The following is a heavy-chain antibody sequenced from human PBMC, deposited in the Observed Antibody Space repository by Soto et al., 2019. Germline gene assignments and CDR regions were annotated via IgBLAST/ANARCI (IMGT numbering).Heavy chain of an antibody. J-gene: IGHJ3*02. D-gene: IGHD3-22*01. Sequence: SETLSLTCAVSGYSISSGCYWGWIRQPPGKGLGWIGSIYHSGSTYYNPSLKSRVTISVDTSKNQFSLKLSSVTAADTAVYYCARDTSQRYYYDSSGTVGAFDIWGQGTMVTVSS. CDR2: IYHSGST. V-gene: IGHV4-38-2*02. CDR1: GYSISSGCY. CDR3: ARDTSQRYYYDSSGTVGAFDI.